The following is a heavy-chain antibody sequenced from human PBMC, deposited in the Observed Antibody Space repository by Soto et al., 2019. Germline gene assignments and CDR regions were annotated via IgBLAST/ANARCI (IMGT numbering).Heavy chain of an antibody. CDR3: ASFTALNYYYGMDV. CDR1: GFTFTNYA. Sequence: EVQLLESGGGWVQPGGSLRLSCAASGFTFTNYAMSWVRQAPGKGLEWVSAIRGSGSSTYYADSVKGRFTISRDNSENTLFLQMNSLRAEDTAVYDCASFTALNYYYGMDVWGQGTTVTVSS. V-gene: IGHV3-23*01. D-gene: IGHD2-8*01. J-gene: IGHJ6*02. CDR2: IRGSGSST.